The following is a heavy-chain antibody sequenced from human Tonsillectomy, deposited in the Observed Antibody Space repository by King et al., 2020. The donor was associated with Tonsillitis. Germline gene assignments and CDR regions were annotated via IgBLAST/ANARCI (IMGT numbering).Heavy chain of an antibody. D-gene: IGHD1-26*01. V-gene: IGHV4-38-2*01. Sequence: VQLQESGPGLVKPSETLSLTCAVSGYSISSGYYWGWIRQPPGKGLEWIGSIYHSGSTYYNPSLKSRVTISVDTSKNQFSLKLSSVTAADTAVYYCARKSWELLYFQHWGQGTLVTVSS. J-gene: IGHJ1*01. CDR3: ARKSWELLYFQH. CDR2: IYHSGST. CDR1: GYSISSGYY.